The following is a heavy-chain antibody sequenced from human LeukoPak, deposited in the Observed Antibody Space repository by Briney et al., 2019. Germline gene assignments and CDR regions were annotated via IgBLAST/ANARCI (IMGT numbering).Heavy chain of an antibody. V-gene: IGHV4-59*08. Sequence: TAETLSLTCTVSGGSITSDYWSWIRQPPGKGLEWIGYISYSGSTSYDPSLKSRVTISGDSSKKQFSLKLSSVTAADTAVYYCARFYYDSRGYRYYFDYWGQGTPASVSS. CDR1: GGSITSDY. CDR2: ISYSGST. CDR3: ARFYYDSRGYRYYFDY. D-gene: IGHD3-22*01. J-gene: IGHJ4*02.